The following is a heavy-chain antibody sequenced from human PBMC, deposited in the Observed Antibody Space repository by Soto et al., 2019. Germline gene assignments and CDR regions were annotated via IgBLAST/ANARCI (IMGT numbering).Heavy chain of an antibody. CDR2: VYYSGTT. J-gene: IGHJ4*02. CDR3: ARATAVPNTLRSRYFFDY. CDR1: GGSVSNKTYY. V-gene: IGHV4-61*01. Sequence: SETLSLTCSVSGGSVSNKTYYWSWIRQPPGKRLEWIGYVYYSGTTNYNPSLKSRVTISVDLSKNQFSLRLSSVTTADTALYYCARATAVPNTLRSRYFFDYWGQGTLVTVSS. D-gene: IGHD4-17*01.